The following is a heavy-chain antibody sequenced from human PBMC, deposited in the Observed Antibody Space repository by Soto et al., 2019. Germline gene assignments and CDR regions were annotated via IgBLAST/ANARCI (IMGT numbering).Heavy chain of an antibody. D-gene: IGHD1-26*01. CDR3: ARGATATDYGMDV. V-gene: IGHV4-30-4*01. CDR1: GGSISSGDYY. J-gene: IGHJ6*02. Sequence: SETLSLTCTVSGGSISSGDYYWSWIRQPPGKGLEWIGYIYYSGSTYYNPSLKSRVTISVDTSKNQFSLKLSSVTAADTAVYYCARGATATDYGMDVWGQGTTVTVSS. CDR2: IYYSGST.